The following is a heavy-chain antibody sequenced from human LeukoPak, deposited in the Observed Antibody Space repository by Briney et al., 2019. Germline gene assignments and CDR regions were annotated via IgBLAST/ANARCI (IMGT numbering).Heavy chain of an antibody. CDR1: SGSISSYY. D-gene: IGHD6-13*01. CDR2: IYYSGST. Sequence: SETLSLTCTVPSGSISSYYWSWIRQPPGKGLEWIGYIYYSGSTNYNPSLKSRVTISVDTSKNQFSLKLSSVTAADTAVYYCARASSSWSLYYYYYYMDVWGKGTTVTVSS. V-gene: IGHV4-59*01. CDR3: ARASSSWSLYYYYYYMDV. J-gene: IGHJ6*03.